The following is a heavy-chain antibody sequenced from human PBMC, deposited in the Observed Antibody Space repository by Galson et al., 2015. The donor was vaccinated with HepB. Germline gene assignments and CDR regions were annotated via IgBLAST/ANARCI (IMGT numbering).Heavy chain of an antibody. V-gene: IGHV1-24*01. CDR2: FDPEDGET. D-gene: IGHD3-10*01. J-gene: IGHJ4*02. Sequence: SVKVSCKVSGYTLTELSMHWVRQAPGKGLEWMGGFDPEDGETIYAQKFQGRVTMTEDTSTDTAYMELSSLRSEDTAVYYCATAIPEGGVIIQYDYWGQGTLVTVSS. CDR3: ATAIPEGGVIIQYDY. CDR1: GYTLTELS.